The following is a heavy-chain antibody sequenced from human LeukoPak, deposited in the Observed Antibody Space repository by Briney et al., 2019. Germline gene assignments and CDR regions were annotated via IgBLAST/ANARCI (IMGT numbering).Heavy chain of an antibody. J-gene: IGHJ6*03. V-gene: IGHV3-11*04. CDR3: AKDRLEYSSSGYYYMDV. CDR1: RLKISDYS. Sequence: GGSLRLSCAVSRLKISDYSMSWIRQSPGKGLEWVSSINNGGDVIQYANSVKGRFTVSRDNTKNSLYLQMNSLGAEDTAVYYCAKDRLEYSSSGYYYMDVWGKGTTVTVSS. CDR2: INNGGDVI. D-gene: IGHD6-6*01.